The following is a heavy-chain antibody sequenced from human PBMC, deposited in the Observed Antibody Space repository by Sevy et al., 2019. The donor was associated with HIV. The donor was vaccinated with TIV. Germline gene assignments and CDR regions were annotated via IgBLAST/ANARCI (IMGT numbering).Heavy chain of an antibody. J-gene: IGHJ4*02. CDR2: INWNGGST. V-gene: IGHV3-20*04. Sequence: GESLKISCAASGFTFDDYGMSWVRQAPGKGLEWVSGINWNGGSTGYADSVKGRFTISRDNAKNSLYLQMNSLRAEDTALYYCARGLGSGWTGGYYFDYWGQGTLVTVSS. D-gene: IGHD6-19*01. CDR1: GFTFDDYG. CDR3: ARGLGSGWTGGYYFDY.